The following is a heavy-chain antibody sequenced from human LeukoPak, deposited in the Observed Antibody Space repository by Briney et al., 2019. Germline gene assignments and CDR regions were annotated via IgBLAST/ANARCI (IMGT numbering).Heavy chain of an antibody. CDR2: ISGSGGST. CDR3: AKDLTFGGGYYFDY. J-gene: IGHJ4*02. D-gene: IGHD3-16*01. Sequence: GGSLRLSCAASGFTFSSYAMSWVRQAPGKGLEWVSAISGSGGSTYYADSVKGRFTISRANSKNTLYLQMNSLRAEDTAVYYCAKDLTFGGGYYFDYWGQGTLVTVSS. CDR1: GFTFSSYA. V-gene: IGHV3-23*01.